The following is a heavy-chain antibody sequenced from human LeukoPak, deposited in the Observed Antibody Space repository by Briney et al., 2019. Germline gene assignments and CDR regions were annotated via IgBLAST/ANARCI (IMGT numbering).Heavy chain of an antibody. CDR1: GFTVSSNY. V-gene: IGHV3-53*01. CDR3: ARDLNYDSAY. D-gene: IGHD3-22*01. Sequence: GGSLRLSCAASGFTVSSNYMSWVRQAPGKGLEWVSVIYSGGSTYYADSVKGRFTISRDNSRNTVYLQMNSLRAEDTAVYYCARDLNYDSAYWGQGTLVTVSS. J-gene: IGHJ4*02. CDR2: IYSGGST.